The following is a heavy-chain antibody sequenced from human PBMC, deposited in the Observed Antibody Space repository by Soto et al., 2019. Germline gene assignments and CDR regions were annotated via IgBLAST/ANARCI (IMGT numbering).Heavy chain of an antibody. J-gene: IGHJ6*02. CDR1: GYTFTSYD. Sequence: ASVKVSCKASGYTFTSYDINWVRQATGQGLEWMGWMNPNSGNTGYAQKFQGRVTMTRNTSISTAYMELSSLRSEDTAVYYCARGHSLRITIFGAVIMDGMDVWGQGTTVTVSS. CDR3: ARGHSLRITIFGAVIMDGMDV. CDR2: MNPNSGNT. V-gene: IGHV1-8*01. D-gene: IGHD3-3*01.